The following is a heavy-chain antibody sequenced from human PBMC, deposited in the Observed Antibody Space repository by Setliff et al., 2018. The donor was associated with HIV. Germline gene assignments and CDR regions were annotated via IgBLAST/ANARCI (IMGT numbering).Heavy chain of an antibody. CDR1: GFAFSDFW. D-gene: IGHD6-6*01. CDR3: ARKPPHGCEYILTTYYMDV. J-gene: IGHJ6*03. CDR2: INHSGST. V-gene: IGHV4-34*01. Sequence: PGGSLRLSCAASGFAFSDFWMYWVRQAPGKGLEWIGEINHSGSTNYNPSLKRRVTLSADTSKTQVSLRLRSVTAADTAVYYCARKPPHGCEYILTTYYMDVWGKGTTVTVSS.